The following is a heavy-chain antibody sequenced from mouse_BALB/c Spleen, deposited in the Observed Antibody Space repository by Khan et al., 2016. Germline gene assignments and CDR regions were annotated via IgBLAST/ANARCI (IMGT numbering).Heavy chain of an antibody. CDR3: ARMARTIN. CDR1: GFTFSSYG. J-gene: IGHJ2*01. V-gene: IGHV5-6-3*01. Sequence: EVQLVESGGGSVQPGGSLKLSCAASGFTFSSYGMSWVRQTPDKRLELVATINSNGGSTYYPDSVKGRFTISRDNAKNTLYLQMSSLKSEDTAMYYCARMARTINWGQGTTLTVSS. CDR2: INSNGGST.